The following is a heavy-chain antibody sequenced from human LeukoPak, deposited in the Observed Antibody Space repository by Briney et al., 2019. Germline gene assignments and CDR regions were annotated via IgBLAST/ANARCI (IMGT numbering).Heavy chain of an antibody. CDR2: ISYDGGNK. V-gene: IGHV3-30*01. Sequence: PGRSLRLSCTASGFTFTRSAMHWVRQAPGKGLEWVAIISYDGGNKYYADSVKGRFTISRDNSKNTLYLQMNSLRAEDTAVYFCVSLGYSSSSVRYWGQGTLVAVCS. J-gene: IGHJ4*02. CDR3: VSLGYSSSSVRY. CDR1: GFTFTRSA. D-gene: IGHD6-6*01.